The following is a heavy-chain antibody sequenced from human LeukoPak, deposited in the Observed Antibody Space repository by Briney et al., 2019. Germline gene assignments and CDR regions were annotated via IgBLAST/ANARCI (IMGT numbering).Heavy chain of an antibody. Sequence: SETLSLTCAVSDGSINTYYWTWIRQPPGEGLEWIGYIHFDGSTNYNPSLKSRVTMSLDTSKKRFSLRLTSVTAADTAVYYCARGSAVTPYYFDYWGQGTLVTVSS. V-gene: IGHV4-59*01. CDR2: IHFDGST. CDR3: ARGSAVTPYYFDY. D-gene: IGHD4-17*01. CDR1: DGSINTYY. J-gene: IGHJ4*02.